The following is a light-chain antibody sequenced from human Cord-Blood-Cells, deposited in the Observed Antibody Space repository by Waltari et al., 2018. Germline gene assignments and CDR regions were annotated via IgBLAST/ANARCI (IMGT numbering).Light chain of an antibody. J-gene: IGLJ2*01. CDR3: SSYAGSNNLV. CDR1: SSDGGGSND. Sequence: QSCLTQPLSASGSPGPSVTLPRSGTSSDGGGSNDVAGYQQHPGKATKHIIYEVSKRPSGVPDRFSGSKSGNTASLAVSGRQAEDEADYSCSSYAGSNNLVFGGGTKLTVL. V-gene: IGLV2-8*01. CDR2: EVS.